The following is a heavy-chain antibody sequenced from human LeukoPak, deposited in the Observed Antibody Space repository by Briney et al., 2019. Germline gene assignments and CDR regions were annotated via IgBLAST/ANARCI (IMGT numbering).Heavy chain of an antibody. D-gene: IGHD3-10*01. J-gene: IGHJ3*02. CDR3: ARELLWFGELLGAFDI. Sequence: ASVKLSCKASGYTFTGYYMHWVRQAPGQGLEWMGWINPNSGGTNYAQKFQGWVTMTRDTSISTAYMELSRLRSDDTAVYYCARELLWFGELLGAFDIWGQGTMVTVSS. CDR1: GYTFTGYY. V-gene: IGHV1-2*04. CDR2: INPNSGGT.